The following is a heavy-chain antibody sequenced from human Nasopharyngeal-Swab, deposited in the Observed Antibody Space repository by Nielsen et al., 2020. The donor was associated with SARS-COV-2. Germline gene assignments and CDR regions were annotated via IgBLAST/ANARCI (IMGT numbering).Heavy chain of an antibody. Sequence: GGSLSLSCAASGFNFNYYSMNWVRQAPGKGLEWVSYITSGSAIMYYADSVKGRFTISRDNAKNLLYLQMNSLRAEDTAVYYCASAHRAYGDSGYYPLDYWGKGTLVTVSS. CDR2: ITSGSAIM. V-gene: IGHV3-48*04. CDR1: GFNFNYYS. CDR3: ASAHRAYGDSGYYPLDY. J-gene: IGHJ4*02. D-gene: IGHD3-22*01.